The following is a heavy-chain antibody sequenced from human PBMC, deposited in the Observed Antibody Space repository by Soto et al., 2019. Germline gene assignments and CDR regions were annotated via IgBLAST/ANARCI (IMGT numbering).Heavy chain of an antibody. CDR2: FDPEDGET. J-gene: IGHJ4*02. CDR3: ATGYRGSSGYYQAYFDY. D-gene: IGHD3-22*01. Sequence: ASVKVSCKVFGYTLTELSMHWARQAPGKGLEWMGGFDPEDGETIYAQKFQGRVTMTEDTSTDTAYMELSSLRSEDTAVYYCATGYRGSSGYYQAYFDYWGQGTLVTFAS. V-gene: IGHV1-24*01. CDR1: GYTLTELS.